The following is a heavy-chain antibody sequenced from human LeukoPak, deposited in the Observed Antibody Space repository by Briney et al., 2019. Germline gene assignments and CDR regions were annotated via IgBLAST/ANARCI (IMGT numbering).Heavy chain of an antibody. CDR3: AELGITMIGGV. D-gene: IGHD3-10*02. CDR1: GFTFSNYW. J-gene: IGHJ6*04. Sequence: GGSLRLSCAASGFTFSNYWMSWVRQAPGKGLEWVANIKQDGSEKYYVDSVNGRFTISRDNVKNSLYLQMNSLRAEDTAVYYCAELGITMIGGVWGKGTTVTISS. CDR2: IKQDGSEK. V-gene: IGHV3-7*01.